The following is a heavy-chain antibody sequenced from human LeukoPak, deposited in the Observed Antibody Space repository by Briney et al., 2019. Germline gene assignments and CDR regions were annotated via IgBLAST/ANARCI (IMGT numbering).Heavy chain of an antibody. CDR3: VRTSPIDY. D-gene: IGHD2-2*01. Sequence: GGSLRLSCAASGFTIKTSYMTWVRQAPGKGLEWVSVIYSNGNTYYADSVKGRFTISRDNSKNTLYLQISSLRVEDTAMYYCVRTSPIDYWGQGTLVSVSS. V-gene: IGHV3-53*01. CDR1: GFTIKTSY. CDR2: IYSNGNT. J-gene: IGHJ4*02.